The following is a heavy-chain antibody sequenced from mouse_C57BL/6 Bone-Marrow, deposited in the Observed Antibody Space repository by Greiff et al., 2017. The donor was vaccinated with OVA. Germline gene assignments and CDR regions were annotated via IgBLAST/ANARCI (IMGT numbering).Heavy chain of an antibody. CDR1: GYTFTSYW. D-gene: IGHD1-1*01. J-gene: IGHJ1*03. Sequence: QVQLQQSGAELVKPGASVKLSCKASGYTFTSYWMHWVKQRPGQGLEWIGMIHPNSGSTNYNEKFKSKATLTVDKSSSTAYMQLSSLTSEDSAVYYCATYYYGSSPLGYWYFDVWGTGSTVTVSS. V-gene: IGHV1-64*01. CDR3: ATYYYGSSPLGYWYFDV. CDR2: IHPNSGST.